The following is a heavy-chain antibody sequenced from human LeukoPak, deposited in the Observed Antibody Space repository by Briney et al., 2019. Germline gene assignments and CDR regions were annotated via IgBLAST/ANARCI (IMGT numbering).Heavy chain of an antibody. Sequence: SSETLSLTCTVSGGSISSYYWSWIRQPPGKGLEWIGYIYYSGSTNYNPSHKSRVSISLNTSKNQFSLKLSSVTAADTALYYCARLDGDSSGYFAFWGQGTLVTVSS. D-gene: IGHD4-17*01. CDR3: ARLDGDSSGYFAF. CDR2: IYYSGST. CDR1: GGSISSYY. V-gene: IGHV4-59*01. J-gene: IGHJ4*02.